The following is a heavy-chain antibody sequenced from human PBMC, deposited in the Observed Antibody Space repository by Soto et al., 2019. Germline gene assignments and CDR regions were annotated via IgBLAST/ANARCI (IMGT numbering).Heavy chain of an antibody. CDR1: GFTFSSYA. Sequence: SGGSLRLSCAASGFTFSSYAMTWVRQAPGKGLEWISTIGGLTDSTYYAESVKGRFTISRDNSRNTLYLQLNSLSAEDTAIYYCAKVNTSFAVESYYYGMDFWGQGTSVTVSS. CDR2: IGGLTDST. V-gene: IGHV3-23*01. CDR3: AKVNTSFAVESYYYGMDF. D-gene: IGHD3-3*01. J-gene: IGHJ6*02.